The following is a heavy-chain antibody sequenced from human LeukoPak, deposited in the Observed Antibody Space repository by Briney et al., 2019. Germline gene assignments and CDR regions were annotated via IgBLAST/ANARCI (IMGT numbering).Heavy chain of an antibody. CDR3: ASIRIAAARKAFDI. D-gene: IGHD6-13*01. V-gene: IGHV4-34*01. CDR1: GGSFSGYY. CDR2: INHSGST. J-gene: IGHJ3*02. Sequence: SETLSLTCAVYGGSFSGYYWSWIRQPPGKGLEWIGEINHSGSTNYNPSLKSRVTISVGTSKNQFSLKRSSVTAADTAVYYCASIRIAAARKAFDIWGQGTMVTVSS.